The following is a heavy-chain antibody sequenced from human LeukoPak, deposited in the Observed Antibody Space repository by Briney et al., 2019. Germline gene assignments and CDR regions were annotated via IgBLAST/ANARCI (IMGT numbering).Heavy chain of an antibody. J-gene: IGHJ4*02. CDR1: GFIFTTYS. V-gene: IGHV3-48*04. Sequence: GGSLRLSCAASGFIFTTYSMNWVRQAPGKGLEWVSYISSSGSTIYYADSVKGRFTISRDNAKNSLYLQMNSLRAEDTAVYYCARDLLKCSSTSCYDVVLGYWGQGTLVTVSS. CDR2: ISSSGSTI. D-gene: IGHD2-2*01. CDR3: ARDLLKCSSTSCYDVVLGY.